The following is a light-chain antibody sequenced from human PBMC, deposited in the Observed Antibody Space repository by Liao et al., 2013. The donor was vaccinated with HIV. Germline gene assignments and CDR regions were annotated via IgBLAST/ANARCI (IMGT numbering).Light chain of an antibody. J-gene: IGLJ1*01. CDR3: QAWDTTTGV. Sequence: SYEVTQPPSVSVSPGQTASITCSGDKLGDKYACWYQQKPGQSPVLVIYQDTKRPSGIPERFSGSSSGNTATLTISGTQAVDEADYYCQAWDTTTGVFGTGTEVSVL. CDR1: KLGDKY. V-gene: IGLV3-1*01. CDR2: QDT.